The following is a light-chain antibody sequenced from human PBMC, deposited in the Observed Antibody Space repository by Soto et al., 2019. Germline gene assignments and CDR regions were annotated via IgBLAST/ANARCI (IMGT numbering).Light chain of an antibody. CDR1: QSVSSSY. Sequence: EIVLTHSLAALSLSPGERAALSCGSSQSVSSSYLAWYQQRPGLAPRLLIYDESTRATGIPDRFSGSGSGKDFTITISRLENEDFEVYYCQQYGSSPLTGGRGTQGDIK. V-gene: IGKV3D-20*01. J-gene: IGKJ4*01. CDR3: QQYGSSPLT. CDR2: DES.